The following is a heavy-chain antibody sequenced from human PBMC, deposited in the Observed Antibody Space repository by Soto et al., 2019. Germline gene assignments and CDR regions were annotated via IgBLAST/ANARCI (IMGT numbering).Heavy chain of an antibody. J-gene: IGHJ4*02. CDR1: GYTFTNFG. Sequence: ASVKVSCKASGYTFTNFGITWVRQAPGQGLEWMGWISAYNGNTNYAQKLQGRVTMTTDTSTSTAYMELRSLRSDDTAVYYCARDWGLLTGYYDFEYWGQGTLVTVPQ. D-gene: IGHD3-9*01. CDR3: ARDWGLLTGYYDFEY. V-gene: IGHV1-18*01. CDR2: ISAYNGNT.